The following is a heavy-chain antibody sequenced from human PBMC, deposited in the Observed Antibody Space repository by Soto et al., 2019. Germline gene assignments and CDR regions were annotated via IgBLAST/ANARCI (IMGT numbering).Heavy chain of an antibody. D-gene: IGHD3-10*01. V-gene: IGHV4-59*08. CDR2: TYYSGST. CDR1: GASISSYY. CDR3: ARLVKESYGSGSYTHYYYYYGMDV. Sequence: SETLSLTCTVSGASISSYYWSWIRQPPGKGLEWIGYTYYSGSTNYNPSLKSRVTISVDTSKNQFSLKLSSVTAADTAVYYCARLVKESYGSGSYTHYYYYYGMDVWGQGTTVTVSS. J-gene: IGHJ6*02.